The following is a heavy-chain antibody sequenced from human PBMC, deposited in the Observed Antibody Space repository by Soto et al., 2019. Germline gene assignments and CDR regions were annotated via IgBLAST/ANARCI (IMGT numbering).Heavy chain of an antibody. CDR1: GYSFTNYW. J-gene: IGHJ4*02. D-gene: IGHD1-26*01. CDR2: IYPGDSDT. CDR3: ARLHSASYHSPLRY. Sequence: LKISCKGSGYSFTNYWIGWVRQMPGKGLEWMGIIYPGDSDTRYSPSFQGQVTISADRSISTAYVQWSSLKASDTAMYYCARLHSASYHSPLRYWGQGTLVTVSS. V-gene: IGHV5-51*01.